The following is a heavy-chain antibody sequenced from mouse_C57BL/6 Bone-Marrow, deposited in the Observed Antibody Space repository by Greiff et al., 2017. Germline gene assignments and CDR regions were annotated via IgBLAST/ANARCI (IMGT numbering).Heavy chain of an antibody. V-gene: IGHV1-47*01. Sequence: VKVVESGAELVKPGASVKMSCKASGYTFTTYPIEWMKQNHGKSLEWIGNFHPYNDDTKYNEKFKGKATLTVEKSSSTVYLELSRLTSDDSAVYYCARGHYGSRGYFDVWGTGTTVTVSS. J-gene: IGHJ1*03. CDR3: ARGHYGSRGYFDV. CDR1: GYTFTTYP. D-gene: IGHD1-1*01. CDR2: FHPYNDDT.